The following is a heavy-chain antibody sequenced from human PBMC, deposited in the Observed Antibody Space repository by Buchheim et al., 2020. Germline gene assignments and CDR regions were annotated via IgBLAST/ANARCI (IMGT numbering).Heavy chain of an antibody. D-gene: IGHD6-6*01. J-gene: IGHJ4*02. CDR3: ARDYWERGGAARY. CDR1: GYTFARYA. V-gene: IGHV7-4-1*02. Sequence: QVQLVQSGSELKKPGASVKVSCKASGYTFARYAINWVRQAPGQGLEWMGWIDADTGSPTYAQGLTGRFVLSLDTSVSTAYLHINSLETEDTAVYYCARDYWERGGAARYWGQGTL. CDR2: IDADTGSP.